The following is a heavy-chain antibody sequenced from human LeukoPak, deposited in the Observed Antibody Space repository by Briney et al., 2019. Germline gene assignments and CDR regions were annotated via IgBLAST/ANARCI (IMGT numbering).Heavy chain of an antibody. CDR2: INHSGST. CDR3: ARIDLQLYYYYYYMDV. Sequence: SETLSLTCAVYGGSFSGYYWSWIRQPPGKGLEWIGEINHSGSTNYNPSLKSRVTISVDTSKNQFSLKLSSVTAADTAVYYCARIDLQLYYYYYYMDVWGKGTTVTVSS. CDR1: GGSFSGYY. J-gene: IGHJ6*03. D-gene: IGHD2-2*01. V-gene: IGHV4-34*01.